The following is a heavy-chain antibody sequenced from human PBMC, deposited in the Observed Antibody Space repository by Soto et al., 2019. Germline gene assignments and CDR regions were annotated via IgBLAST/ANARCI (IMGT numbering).Heavy chain of an antibody. D-gene: IGHD2-15*01. CDR2: IYPGDSDT. CDR1: GYSFTSYW. Sequence: GESLKISCKGSGYSFTSYWIGWVRQMPGKGLEWMGIIYPGDSDTRYSPSFQGQVTISADKSISTAYPQWSSLKASDTAMYYCGRQRYFRGGSCNWFNPWGRGPLVTFS. V-gene: IGHV5-51*01. CDR3: GRQRYFRGGSCNWFNP. J-gene: IGHJ5*02.